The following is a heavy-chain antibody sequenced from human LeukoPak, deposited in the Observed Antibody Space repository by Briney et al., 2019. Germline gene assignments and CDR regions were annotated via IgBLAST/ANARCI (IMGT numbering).Heavy chain of an antibody. CDR3: ARVDSSSWRTYYYYGMDV. CDR1: GFTVSSNY. CDR2: IYSGGST. D-gene: IGHD6-13*01. J-gene: IGHJ6*02. V-gene: IGHV3-66*01. Sequence: GGSLRLSCAASGFTVSSNYMSWVRQAPGKGLEWVSVIYSGGSTYYADSVKGRFTISRDNSKNTLYLQMNSLRAEDTAVYYCARVDSSSWRTYYYYGMDVWGQGTTVTVSS.